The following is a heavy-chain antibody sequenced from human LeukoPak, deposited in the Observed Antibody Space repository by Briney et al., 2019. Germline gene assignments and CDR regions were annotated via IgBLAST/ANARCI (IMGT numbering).Heavy chain of an antibody. Sequence: SETLSLTCTVSGGSISSHYWGWIRQPPGKGLEWIGYIYYSGSTNYNPSLKSRVTISVDTSKNQFSLKLSSVTAADTAVYYCARVGTIFGVVIWRFDPWGQGTLVTVSS. CDR1: GGSISSHY. V-gene: IGHV4-59*11. CDR3: ARVGTIFGVVIWRFDP. CDR2: IYYSGST. D-gene: IGHD3-3*01. J-gene: IGHJ5*02.